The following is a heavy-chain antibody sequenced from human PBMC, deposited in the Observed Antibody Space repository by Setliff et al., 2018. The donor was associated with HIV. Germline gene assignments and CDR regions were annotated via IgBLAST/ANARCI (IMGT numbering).Heavy chain of an antibody. V-gene: IGHV3-53*01. J-gene: IGHJ5*02. Sequence: PGGSLRLSCAASGFTVSDTHMTWVRQAPGKGLEWVSFIYSDGRTYYAESVKGRLTISRDDSKNTLYLQMHSLRVEDTAAYYCAKGVKWLDPWGQGIQVTVSS. CDR1: GFTVSDTH. D-gene: IGHD3-16*01. CDR2: IYSDGRT. CDR3: AKGVKWLDP.